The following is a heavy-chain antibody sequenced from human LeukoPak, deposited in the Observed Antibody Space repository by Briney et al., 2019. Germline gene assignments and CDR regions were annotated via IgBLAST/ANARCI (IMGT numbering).Heavy chain of an antibody. V-gene: IGHV3-21*01. D-gene: IGHD2-21*01. CDR2: ISSSSSYI. J-gene: IGHJ6*02. CDR1: GFTFSSYA. CDR3: ARDQSRTIAGMDV. Sequence: PGGSLRLSCAASGFTFSSYAMSWVRQAPGKGLEWVSSISSSSSYIYYADSVKGRFTISRDNAKNSLYLQMNSLRAEDTAAYYCARDQSRTIAGMDVWGQGTTVTVSS.